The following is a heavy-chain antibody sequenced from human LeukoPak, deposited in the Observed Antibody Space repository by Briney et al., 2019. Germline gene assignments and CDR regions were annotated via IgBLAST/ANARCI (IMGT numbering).Heavy chain of an antibody. V-gene: IGHV1-24*01. J-gene: IGHJ4*02. Sequence: GTLKVSCKVSGYTLTELSMHWVRQAPGKGLEWMGGFATEDGETIYAQKFQGRVTMTEDTSTDTAYMELSSLRSEDTAVYYCATGKNFARGWGQGTPPTVS. CDR1: GYTLTELS. D-gene: IGHD1-7*01. CDR2: FATEDGET. CDR3: ATGKNFARG.